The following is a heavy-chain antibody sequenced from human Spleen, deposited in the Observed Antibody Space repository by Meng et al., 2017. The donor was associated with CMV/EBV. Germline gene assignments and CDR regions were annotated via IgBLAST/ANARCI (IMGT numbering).Heavy chain of an antibody. CDR3: ARDFSTTAYYYGIDV. J-gene: IGHJ6*02. Sequence: GGSLRLSCTASGFIFSSYGMNWVRQAPGKGLEWVSSISGVGSSHIYYADSVKGRFTVSRDNAKNSLYLEMNNLRAEDSAIYYCARDFSTTAYYYGIDVWGQGTTVTVSS. CDR2: ISGVGSSHI. CDR1: GFIFSSYG. V-gene: IGHV3-21*01. D-gene: IGHD3/OR15-3a*01.